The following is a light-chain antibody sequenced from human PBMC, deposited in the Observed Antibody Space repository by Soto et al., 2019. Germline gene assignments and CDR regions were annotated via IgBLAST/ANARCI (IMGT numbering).Light chain of an antibody. CDR1: QSIGSN. V-gene: IGKV3-15*01. CDR2: GAS. Sequence: EIVMTQSPATLSVSPGESVTLSCRASQSIGSNLAWFQQKRGQTPRLLIYGASARATGVPDRFSGSGSGTEFTLTISSLRSEDFAVYYCQQYNNWPRTFGQGTKVDIK. J-gene: IGKJ1*01. CDR3: QQYNNWPRT.